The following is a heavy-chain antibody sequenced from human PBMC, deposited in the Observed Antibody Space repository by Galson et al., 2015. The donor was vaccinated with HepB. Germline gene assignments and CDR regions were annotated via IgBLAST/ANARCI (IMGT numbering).Heavy chain of an antibody. J-gene: IGHJ6*02. CDR2: IWYDGSNK. CDR3: AREGGYSYGKASNQNYYYGMDV. D-gene: IGHD5-18*01. CDR1: GFTFSSYG. Sequence: SLRLSCAASGFTFSSYGMHWVRQAPGKGLEWVAVIWYDGSNKYYADSVKGRFTISRDKSKNTLYLQMNSLRAEDTGVYYCAREGGYSYGKASNQNYYYGMDVWGQGTTVTVSS. V-gene: IGHV3-33*08.